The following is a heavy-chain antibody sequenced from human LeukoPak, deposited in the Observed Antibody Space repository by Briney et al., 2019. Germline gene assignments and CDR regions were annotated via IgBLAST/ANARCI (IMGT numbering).Heavy chain of an antibody. CDR3: ARDPVDTAMAPFDY. Sequence: ASVKVSCKASGYTFTGYYMHWVRQAPGQGLEWMGWINPNSGGTNYAQKFQGRVTMTRDTSVSTAYMELSRLRSDDTAVYYCARDPVDTAMAPFDYWGQGTLVTVSS. V-gene: IGHV1-2*02. CDR2: INPNSGGT. J-gene: IGHJ4*02. CDR1: GYTFTGYY. D-gene: IGHD5-18*01.